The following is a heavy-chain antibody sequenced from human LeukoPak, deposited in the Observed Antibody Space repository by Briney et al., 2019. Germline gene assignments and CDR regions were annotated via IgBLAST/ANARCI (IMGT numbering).Heavy chain of an antibody. D-gene: IGHD3-10*01. CDR3: ERRSTSGSYYDD. V-gene: IGHV3-74*03. J-gene: IGHJ4*02. CDR2: INSDGSTR. Sequence: PGGSLRLSCAASGFTFCNYCMDWVRQAPGKGLVWVSRINSDGSTRKYADSVKGRFTISRDNAKNTLYLQMNSLRAEDTAVYYCERRSTSGSYYDDWGQGILVTVSS. CDR1: GFTFCNYC.